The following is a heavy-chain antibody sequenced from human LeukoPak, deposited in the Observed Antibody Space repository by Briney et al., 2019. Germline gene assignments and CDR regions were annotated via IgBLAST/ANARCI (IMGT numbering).Heavy chain of an antibody. J-gene: IGHJ4*02. V-gene: IGHV1-18*01. CDR1: GYTFTSYG. D-gene: IGHD3-10*01. CDR3: ARGRGGFYYYGSGSYRPIDY. CDR2: ISAYNGNT. Sequence: ASVKVSCKASGYTFTSYGISWVRQAPGQGLEWMGRISAYNGNTNYAQKLQGRVTMTTDTSTSTAYMELRSLRSDDTAVYYCARGRGGFYYYGSGSYRPIDYWGQGTLVTVSS.